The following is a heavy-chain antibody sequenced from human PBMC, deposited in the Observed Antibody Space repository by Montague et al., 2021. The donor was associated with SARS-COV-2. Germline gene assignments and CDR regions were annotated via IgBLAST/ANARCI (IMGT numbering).Heavy chain of an antibody. Sequence: SETLSLTCAVYGGSFNDYNWCWIRQPPGKGLEWMGEINHGGGTNYSPSLKSRVTISVDQSKNQLSLKLKSVTAADTAKYYCARGHQGITRRVVVMIGAEYYFDHWGQGSLVTVSS. CDR3: ARGHQGITRRVVVMIGAEYYFDH. CDR2: INHGGGT. D-gene: IGHD2-15*01. CDR1: GGSFNDYN. J-gene: IGHJ4*02. V-gene: IGHV4-34*01.